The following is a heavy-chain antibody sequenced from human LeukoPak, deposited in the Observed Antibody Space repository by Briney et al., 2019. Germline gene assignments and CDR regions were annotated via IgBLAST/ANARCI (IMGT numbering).Heavy chain of an antibody. CDR3: ARVSFRYYFDY. Sequence: GGSLRLSCAASGFTVSSNYMSWVRQAPGKGLEWVSVIYSGGSTYYSDSAKGRFTISRDNSKNTLYLQMNSLRVEDTAAYYCARVSFRYYFDYWGQGTLVTVSS. J-gene: IGHJ4*02. CDR1: GFTVSSNY. V-gene: IGHV3-53*01. D-gene: IGHD2-21*01. CDR2: IYSGGST.